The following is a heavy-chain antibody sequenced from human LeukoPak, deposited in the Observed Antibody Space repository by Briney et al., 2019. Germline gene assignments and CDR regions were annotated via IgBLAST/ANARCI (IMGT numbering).Heavy chain of an antibody. CDR2: IYYSGST. J-gene: IGHJ5*02. D-gene: IGHD3-10*01. CDR3: ARSYDHYWFDP. CDR1: GGSISSHY. V-gene: IGHV4-59*11. Sequence: SETLSLTCTVSGGSISSHYWSWIRQPPGKGLEWIGYIYYSGSTNYNPSLKSRVTISVDTSKNQFSLKLSSVTAADTAVYYCARSYDHYWFDPWGQGTLVTVSS.